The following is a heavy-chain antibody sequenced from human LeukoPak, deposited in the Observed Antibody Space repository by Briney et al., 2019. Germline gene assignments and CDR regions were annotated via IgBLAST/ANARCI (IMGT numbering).Heavy chain of an antibody. CDR1: GGSISSSSYY. V-gene: IGHV4-39*01. D-gene: IGHD3-22*01. J-gene: IGHJ3*02. CDR2: IYYSGST. CDR3: ARHGVIVPGGAFDI. Sequence: SETLSLTCTVSGGSISSSSYYWGWIRQPPGKGLEWIGSIYYSGSTYYNPSLKSRVTISVDTSKNQFSLKLSSVTAADTAVYYCARHGVIVPGGAFDIWGQGTMVTVSS.